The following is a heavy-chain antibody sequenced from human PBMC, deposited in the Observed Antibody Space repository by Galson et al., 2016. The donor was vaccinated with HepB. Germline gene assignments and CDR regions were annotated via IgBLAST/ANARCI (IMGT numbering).Heavy chain of an antibody. D-gene: IGHD2-2*01. V-gene: IGHV4-4*02. CDR3: ARASVIPGARMIFNP. CDR1: GASISGSNW. J-gene: IGHJ5*02. CDR2: IYHTGTS. Sequence: SETLSLTCTVSGASISGSNWWTWVRQVPEKGLEWLGEIYHTGTSNNNPFLSSRFTLSVDKSRNQFSLNVTSVTAADTAVYYCARASVIPGARMIFNPWGQGTLVTVSS.